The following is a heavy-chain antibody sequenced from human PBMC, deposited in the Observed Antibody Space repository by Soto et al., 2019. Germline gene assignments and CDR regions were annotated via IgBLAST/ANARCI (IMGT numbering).Heavy chain of an antibody. Sequence: QVQLVQSGAEVKKPGSSVKVSCKTSGGTFSSYTISWVRQVPGQGLEWMGRIIPIIGLANYAQKFQGRVTTTADTFTSTAYMELSGLRSEDTALYFCARDPSGGRGYYGLDVWGQGTTVTVSS. CDR2: IIPIIGLA. V-gene: IGHV1-69*08. CDR3: ARDPSGGRGYYGLDV. J-gene: IGHJ6*02. CDR1: GGTFSSYT. D-gene: IGHD6-19*01.